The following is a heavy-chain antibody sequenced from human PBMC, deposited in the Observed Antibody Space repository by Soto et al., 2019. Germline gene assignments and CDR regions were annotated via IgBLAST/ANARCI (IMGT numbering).Heavy chain of an antibody. V-gene: IGHV3-13*01. CDR2: IGTAGDT. J-gene: IGHJ4*02. CDR3: ARVLASVLGD. CDR1: GFIFSSYD. D-gene: IGHD3-16*01. Sequence: EVQLVESGGGLVQPGGSLRLSCRTSGFIFSSYDMHWVRQAPGKGLEWVSAIGTAGDTYYPGSVKGRFTISRENAKNSLYLQMSNLRAGDTAVYYCARVLASVLGDWGQGTLVTVSS.